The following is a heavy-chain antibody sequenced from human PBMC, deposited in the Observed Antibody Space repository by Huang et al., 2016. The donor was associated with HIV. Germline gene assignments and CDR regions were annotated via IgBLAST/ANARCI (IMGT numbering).Heavy chain of an antibody. D-gene: IGHD3-22*01. CDR1: GGTFGSYA. CDR3: ARQLYDNTGYLMGARLHD. J-gene: IGHJ4*02. V-gene: IGHV1-69*13. Sequence: QVQLVQSGTEVKKPGSSVKVSCKASGGTFGSYAISWVRQAPGQGLGWMGGSIPSFGTTTYARTFQVRVTITADESTSTAYMELSSLRSGDTAVYYCARQLYDNTGYLMGARLHDWGQGTLVTVSS. CDR2: SIPSFGTT.